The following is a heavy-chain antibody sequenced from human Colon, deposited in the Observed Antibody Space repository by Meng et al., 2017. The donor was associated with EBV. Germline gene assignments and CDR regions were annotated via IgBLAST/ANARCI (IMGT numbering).Heavy chain of an antibody. D-gene: IGHD2-8*01. Sequence: QGQAAELGPGPVKPSQTLSLTCGVYGGSLSGYYWSWIRQTPGKGLEWIGEINHSGTINYNPSLRSRVTISVDRSNNQFSLRLSSVTAADTAVYYCARGGGVIKGLVTWFDPWGQGTLVTVSS. CDR2: INHSGTI. J-gene: IGHJ5*02. V-gene: IGHV4-34*09. CDR3: ARGGGVIKGLVTWFDP. CDR1: GGSLSGYY.